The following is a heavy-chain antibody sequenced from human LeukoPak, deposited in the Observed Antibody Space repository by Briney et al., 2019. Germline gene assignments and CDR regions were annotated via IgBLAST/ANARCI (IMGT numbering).Heavy chain of an antibody. J-gene: IGHJ6*02. Sequence: GASVKVSCKASGYTFTGYYMNWVRQAPGQGLEWMGWINPNSGGTNYAHNFKGRVTMTRDTSINTAYMELSRLRSDYTAVYYCARDRKLYGDPLVDYYGMDVWGQGTTVTVS. CDR2: INPNSGGT. V-gene: IGHV1-2*02. CDR3: ARDRKLYGDPLVDYYGMDV. D-gene: IGHD4-17*01. CDR1: GYTFTGYY.